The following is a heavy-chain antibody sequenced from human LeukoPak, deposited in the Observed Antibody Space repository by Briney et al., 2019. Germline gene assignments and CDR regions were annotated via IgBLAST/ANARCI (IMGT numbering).Heavy chain of an antibody. CDR3: ARDTYYGSGTPY. CDR1: GFTFSSYS. Sequence: PGGFLRLSCAASGFTFSSYSMNWVRQAPGKGLEWVSSISSSSSYIYYADSVKGRFTISRDNAKNSLYLQMDSLRAEDTAVYYCARDTYYGSGTPYWGQGTLVTVSS. V-gene: IGHV3-21*01. CDR2: ISSSSSYI. J-gene: IGHJ4*02. D-gene: IGHD3-10*01.